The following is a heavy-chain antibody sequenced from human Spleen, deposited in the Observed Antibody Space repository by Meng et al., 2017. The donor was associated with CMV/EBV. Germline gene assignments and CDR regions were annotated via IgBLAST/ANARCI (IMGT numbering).Heavy chain of an antibody. D-gene: IGHD2-15*01. CDR3: ARSAVVPFDY. CDR1: GFTVRSNY. CDR2: IYSGGST. J-gene: IGHJ4*02. V-gene: IGHV3-66*01. Sequence: VEVGGGLGRPGRSRRLSCAASGFTVRSNYMRWVRQAPGKGLEWVSVIYSGGSTYYADSVKGRFTISRDNSKNTLYLQMNSLRAEDTAVYYCARSAVVPFDYWGQGTLVTVSS.